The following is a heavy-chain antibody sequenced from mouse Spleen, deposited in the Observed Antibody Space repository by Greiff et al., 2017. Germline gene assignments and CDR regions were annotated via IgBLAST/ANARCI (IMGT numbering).Heavy chain of an antibody. CDR1: GFSLTNYA. CDR2: IWRDGST. Sequence: QVQLKESGPGLVAPSQSLSITCTVSGFSLTNYAVHWVRQSPGKGLEWLGVIWRDGSTDYNAAFISRLSSSKDNTKCKVFFKMNSLQADDTAVYYCARIGGSSLAWFAYWGQGTLVTVSA. D-gene: IGHD1-1*01. CDR3: ARIGGSSLAWFAY. V-gene: IGHV2-4-1*01. J-gene: IGHJ3*01.